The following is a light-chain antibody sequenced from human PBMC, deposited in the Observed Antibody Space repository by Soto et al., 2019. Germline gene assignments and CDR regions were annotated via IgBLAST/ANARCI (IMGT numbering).Light chain of an antibody. Sequence: DIQMTQSPSSLSASVGDRVTITCQASQGINNYLNWYQQKSGKPPKLLIYDASNLEAGVPSRFSGSGSGTDFILHITSRQPEDVATYYYQQYESLPPRFGPGTTVEIK. CDR3: QQYESLPPR. J-gene: IGKJ3*01. CDR1: QGINNY. V-gene: IGKV1-33*01. CDR2: DAS.